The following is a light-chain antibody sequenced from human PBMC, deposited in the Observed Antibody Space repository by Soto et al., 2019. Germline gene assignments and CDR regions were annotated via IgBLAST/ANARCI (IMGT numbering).Light chain of an antibody. J-gene: IGLJ2*01. CDR3: TSLASGSSHVV. Sequence: QSVLTQPASVSGSPGQSITLSCTGTSSDIGGYDYVSWYQRHPGKAPKLIIYDVNNRPSGVSNRFSGSKSGNTASLTISGLQAEDEADYYCTSLASGSSHVVFGGGTKLTVL. CDR1: SSDIGGYDY. CDR2: DVN. V-gene: IGLV2-14*01.